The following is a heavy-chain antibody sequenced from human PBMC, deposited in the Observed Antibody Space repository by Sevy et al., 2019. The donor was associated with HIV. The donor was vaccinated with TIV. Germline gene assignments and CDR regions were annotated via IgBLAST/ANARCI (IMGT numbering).Heavy chain of an antibody. D-gene: IGHD3-3*01. CDR1: GGSISSSSYY. CDR2: IYDSGST. J-gene: IGHJ5*02. CDR3: ARYYDFWSGPFDP. Sequence: SETLSLTCTVSGGSISSSSYYGGWIRQPPGKGLEWIGSIYDSGSTYYNPSLKSRVTISVDTSKNQFSLKLSSVTAADTAVYYCARYYDFWSGPFDPWGQGTLVTVSS. V-gene: IGHV4-39*01.